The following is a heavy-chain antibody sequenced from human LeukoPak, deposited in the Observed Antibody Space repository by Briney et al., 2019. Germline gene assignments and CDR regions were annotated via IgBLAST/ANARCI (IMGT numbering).Heavy chain of an antibody. CDR1: GGSISSSSYY. Sequence: SETLSLTCTVSGGSISSSSYYWGWIRQPPGKGLEWIGSIYYSGSTYYNPSLKSRVTISVDTSKNQFSLKLSSVTAADTAVYLCARHRDTGYYYYMDVWGTGTTVTVSS. CDR3: ARHRDTGYYYYMDV. CDR2: IYYSGST. V-gene: IGHV4-39*01. D-gene: IGHD1-1*01. J-gene: IGHJ6*03.